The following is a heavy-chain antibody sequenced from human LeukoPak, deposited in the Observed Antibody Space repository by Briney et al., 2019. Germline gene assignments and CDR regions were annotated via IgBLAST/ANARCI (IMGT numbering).Heavy chain of an antibody. CDR1: GFTFSSYS. V-gene: IGHV3-21*01. CDR2: ISSSSSYI. Sequence: VGSLRLSCAASGFTFSSYSMNWVRQAPGKGLEWVSSISSSSSYIYYADSVRGRFTISRDNAKNSLYLRMNSLRAEDTAVYYCAELGITMIGGVWGKGTTVTISS. D-gene: IGHD3-10*02. J-gene: IGHJ6*04. CDR3: AELGITMIGGV.